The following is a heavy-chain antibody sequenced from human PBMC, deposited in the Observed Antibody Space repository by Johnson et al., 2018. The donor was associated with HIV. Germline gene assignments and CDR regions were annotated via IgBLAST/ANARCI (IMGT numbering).Heavy chain of an antibody. CDR1: GFTFSTYV. V-gene: IGHV3-20*04. Sequence: VQLVESGGGLVQPGGSLRLTCAASGFTFSTYVMTWVRQAPGKGLEWVSGISWNGGSTGYADSVKGRFSISRDNAKNSLYLQMNSLRAEDTALYYCARVGGSGSFFFNAFDIWGQGTMVTVSS. CDR3: ARVGGSGSFFFNAFDI. D-gene: IGHD1-26*01. CDR2: ISWNGGST. J-gene: IGHJ3*02.